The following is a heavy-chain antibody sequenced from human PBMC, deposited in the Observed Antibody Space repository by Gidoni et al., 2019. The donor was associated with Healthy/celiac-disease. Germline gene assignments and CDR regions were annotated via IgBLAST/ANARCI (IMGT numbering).Heavy chain of an antibody. Sequence: QLQLQESGPGLVKPSETLSLTCTVSGGSISSSSYYWGWIRQPPGKGLECIGSIYYSGSTYYNPSLKSRVTISVDTSKNQFSLKLSAVTAADTAVYYCARDGWYSGSYSPTSFDYWGQGTLVTVSS. J-gene: IGHJ4*02. D-gene: IGHD1-26*01. V-gene: IGHV4-39*07. CDR2: IYYSGST. CDR3: ARDGWYSGSYSPTSFDY. CDR1: GGSISSSSYY.